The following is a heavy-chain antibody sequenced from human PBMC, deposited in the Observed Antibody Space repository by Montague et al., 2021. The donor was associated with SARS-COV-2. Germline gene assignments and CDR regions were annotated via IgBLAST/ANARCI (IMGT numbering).Heavy chain of an antibody. D-gene: IGHD6-13*01. V-gene: IGHV3-23*03. CDR3: ARDHYHSSWFKY. J-gene: IGHJ4*02. Sequence: SLRLSCAASGFTFSSSAMIWVRQAPGKGLEWISGIYADGVTTTYADSVKGRFTISRDNSKNTLFLQMNTLTAADTAVYFCARDHYHSSWFKYWGPGTLVTVSS. CDR1: GFTFSSSA. CDR2: IYADGVTT.